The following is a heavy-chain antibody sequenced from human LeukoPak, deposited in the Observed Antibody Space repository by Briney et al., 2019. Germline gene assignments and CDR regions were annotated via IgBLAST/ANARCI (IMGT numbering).Heavy chain of an antibody. CDR3: ARGHGDYYPGNYVAY. CDR2: IRGSGATA. CDR1: GFTFSNYD. J-gene: IGHJ4*02. D-gene: IGHD4-17*01. V-gene: IGHV3-23*01. Sequence: WGSLRLSCVASGFTFSNYDMTWVRQAPGKGLEWVSSIRGSGATAFYADSVTGRFTISRDNSNNTLSLQMNSLRVDDTAIYYCARGHGDYYPGNYVAYWGQGAQVTVSS.